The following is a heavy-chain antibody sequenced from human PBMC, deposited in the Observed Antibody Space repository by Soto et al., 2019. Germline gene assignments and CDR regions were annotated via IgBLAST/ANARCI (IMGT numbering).Heavy chain of an antibody. Sequence: SETLSLTCTVSGGSTSSYYWSWIRQPPGKGLEWIGYIYYSGSTNYNPSLKSRVTISVDTSKNQFSLKLSSVTAADTAVYYCAREYYDILTGKSGMDVWGQGTTVTVSS. J-gene: IGHJ6*02. CDR2: IYYSGST. CDR3: AREYYDILTGKSGMDV. D-gene: IGHD3-9*01. CDR1: GGSTSSYY. V-gene: IGHV4-59*01.